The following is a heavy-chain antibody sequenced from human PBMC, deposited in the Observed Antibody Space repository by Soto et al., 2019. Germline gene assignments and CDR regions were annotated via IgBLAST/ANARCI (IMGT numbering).Heavy chain of an antibody. V-gene: IGHV4-39*01. CDR2: IYYSGST. Sequence: SGTLCLSCTVCGGSVSSSGYYWGWIRQPPGKGLEWIGSIYYSGSTSYNPSLKSRVTMSVDTSKNQLSLKLSSVTAADTAVYYCARLHCNSPNCVPLDPWGQGTLVTVS. D-gene: IGHD2-2*01. CDR3: ARLHCNSPNCVPLDP. J-gene: IGHJ5*02. CDR1: GGSVSSSGYY.